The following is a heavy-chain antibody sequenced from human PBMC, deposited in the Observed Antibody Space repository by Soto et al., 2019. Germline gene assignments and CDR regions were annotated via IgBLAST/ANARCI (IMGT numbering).Heavy chain of an antibody. CDR3: ARGERCSSTSCRNWFDP. J-gene: IGHJ5*02. D-gene: IGHD2-2*01. CDR2: INHSGST. V-gene: IGHV4-34*01. CDR1: GGSISGYY. Sequence: SETLSLTCTVSGGSISGYYWSWIRQPPGKGLEWIGEINHSGSTNYNPSLKSRVTISVDTSKNQFSLKLSSVTAADTAVYYCARGERCSSTSCRNWFDPWGQGTLVTVSS.